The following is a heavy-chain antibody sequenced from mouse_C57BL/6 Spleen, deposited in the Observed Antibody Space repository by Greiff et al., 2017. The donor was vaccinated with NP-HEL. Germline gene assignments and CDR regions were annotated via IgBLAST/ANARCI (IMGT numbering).Heavy chain of an antibody. CDR3: ARSLITTVVAPYAMDY. Sequence: VQLQQSGPELVKPGDSVKISCKASGYSFTGYFMNWVMQSHGKSLEWIGRINPYNGDTFYNQKFKGKATLTVDKSSSTAHMALRSLTSEDSAVYYCARSLITTVVAPYAMDYWGQGTSVTVSS. D-gene: IGHD1-1*01. CDR1: GYSFTGYF. J-gene: IGHJ4*01. V-gene: IGHV1-20*01. CDR2: INPYNGDT.